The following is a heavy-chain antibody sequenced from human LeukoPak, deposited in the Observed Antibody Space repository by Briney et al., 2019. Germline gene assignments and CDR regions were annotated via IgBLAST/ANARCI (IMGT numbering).Heavy chain of an antibody. CDR3: ARQYSSSWYWFDP. D-gene: IGHD6-13*01. Sequence: SETLSLTCTVSVGSISSYYWSWIRQPPGKGLEWIGYIYYSGSTNYNPSLKSRVTISVDTSKNQFSLKLSSVTAADTAVYYCARQYSSSWYWFDPWGQGTLVTVSS. V-gene: IGHV4-59*01. CDR2: IYYSGST. J-gene: IGHJ5*02. CDR1: VGSISSYY.